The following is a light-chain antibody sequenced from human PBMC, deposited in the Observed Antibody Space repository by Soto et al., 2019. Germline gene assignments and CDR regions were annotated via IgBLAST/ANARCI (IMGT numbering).Light chain of an antibody. CDR2: EVN. Sequence: QSVLTQPASVSGSPGQSVTISCTGPRSDIGDSNFISWYQHSPGKAPRLLIYEVNNRPSGVSRRFSGSKAGNTASLTISGLLEDDEADYYCSSYTSSSTLYVFGTGTKLTVL. J-gene: IGLJ1*01. CDR1: RSDIGDSNF. CDR3: SSYTSSSTLYV. V-gene: IGLV2-14*01.